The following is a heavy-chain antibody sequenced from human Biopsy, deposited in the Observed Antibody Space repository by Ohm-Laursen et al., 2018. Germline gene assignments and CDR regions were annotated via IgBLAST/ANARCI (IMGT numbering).Heavy chain of an antibody. D-gene: IGHD2-15*01. CDR1: GGSISGSS. CDR2: ISYSRDT. Sequence: SDTLSLTCTVSGGSISGSSWSWIRQAPGKGLEWIGYISYSRDTNYNPSLKSRITISVDTSKNQFSLKLGSVTVADTAVFYCARRGSGGRSFDYWGQGSLVTVSS. J-gene: IGHJ4*02. CDR3: ARRGSGGRSFDY. V-gene: IGHV4-59*08.